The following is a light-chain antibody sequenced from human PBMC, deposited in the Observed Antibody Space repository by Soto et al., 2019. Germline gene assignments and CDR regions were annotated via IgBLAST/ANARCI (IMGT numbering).Light chain of an antibody. CDR3: SSYSRTSTLVL. V-gene: IGLV2-14*01. CDR2: EVI. CDR1: TSDVGGYNY. Sequence: QSALTQTASVSGSPGQSITISCTGTTSDVGGYNYVSWYQQHPGEAPKLIIYEVINRPSGISNRFSGSKSGNTASLTISGLQDEDEADYYCSSYSRTSTLVLFGGGTKLTVL. J-gene: IGLJ2*01.